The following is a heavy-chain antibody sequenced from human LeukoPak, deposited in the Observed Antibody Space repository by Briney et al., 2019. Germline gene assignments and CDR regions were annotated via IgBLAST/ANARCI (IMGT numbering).Heavy chain of an antibody. CDR2: IYHSGST. V-gene: IGHV4-38-2*02. J-gene: IGHJ3*02. Sequence: PSETLSLTCTVSGYSLSSGYYWGWIRQPPGKGLEWIGSIYHSGSTYYNPSLKSRVTISVDTSKNQFSLKLSSVTAADTAVYYCARDFRWAAAGTLAFDIWGQGTMVTVSS. CDR1: GYSLSSGYY. D-gene: IGHD6-13*01. CDR3: ARDFRWAAAGTLAFDI.